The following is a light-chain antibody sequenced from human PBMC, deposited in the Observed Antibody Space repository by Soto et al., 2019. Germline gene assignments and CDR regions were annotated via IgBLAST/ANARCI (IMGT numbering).Light chain of an antibody. Sequence: DIQLTQSPSTLSASVGARVTITCRASQDIYSWVAWYQQKPGKAPKFLIYDASILQSGVPSRFSGSGSGTEFTLTISSLQPDDFATYYCQRYNSNSRTFGQGTTVDFK. J-gene: IGKJ1*01. CDR3: QRYNSNSRT. CDR2: DAS. CDR1: QDIYSW. V-gene: IGKV1-5*01.